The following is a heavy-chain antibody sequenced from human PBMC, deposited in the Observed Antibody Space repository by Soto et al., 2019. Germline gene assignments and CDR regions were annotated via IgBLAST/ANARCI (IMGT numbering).Heavy chain of an antibody. D-gene: IGHD2-2*01. CDR3: ASGRGYCSESSCSYFDYFQH. CDR2: ISNDGSNK. V-gene: IGHV3-30*03. CDR1: GLTFNTYA. Sequence: QVQLVESGGGVGQPGTSLRLSCAASGLTFNTYAMNWIRLAPGKGLEWVAVISNDGSNKYYEDSVKGRFTISRDNSKNTVYLQMNSLRGEDTGVYYCASGRGYCSESSCSYFDYFQHCDQGALVIVSS. J-gene: IGHJ1*01.